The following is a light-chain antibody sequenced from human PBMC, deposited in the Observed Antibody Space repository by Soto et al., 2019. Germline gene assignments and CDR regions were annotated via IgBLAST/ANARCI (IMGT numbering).Light chain of an antibody. CDR3: QHRGRWPRT. Sequence: EIVLTQSPATLSLSPGERATLSCSASQSVSSYLAWYQQKPGQAPRLLIYGASNRATGIPARFSGSGSGTDFTLTIRSLEPEDFAVYYCQHRGRWPRTFGQGTKLESK. J-gene: IGKJ2*01. V-gene: IGKV3-11*01. CDR1: QSVSSY. CDR2: GAS.